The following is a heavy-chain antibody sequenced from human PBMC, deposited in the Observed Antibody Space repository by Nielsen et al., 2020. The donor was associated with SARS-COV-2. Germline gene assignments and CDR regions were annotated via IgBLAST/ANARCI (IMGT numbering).Heavy chain of an antibody. CDR3: ARDDDNWGSLAY. V-gene: IGHV4-59*13. D-gene: IGHD7-27*01. CDR1: GGSITTYY. J-gene: IGHJ4*02. CDR2: IYYSGNT. Sequence: SETLSLTCAVSGGSITTYYWHWIRQSPGKGLEWIGYIYYSGNTNYNPSLKSRVTISVDTSKNQFSLKLSSVTAADTAVYYCARDDDNWGSLAYWGQGTLVTVCS.